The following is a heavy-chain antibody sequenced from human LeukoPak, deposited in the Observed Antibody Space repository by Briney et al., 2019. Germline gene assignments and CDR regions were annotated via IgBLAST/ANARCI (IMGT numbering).Heavy chain of an antibody. CDR3: ARDQGYYGSGSTGYFDY. V-gene: IGHV4-59*12. CDR2: IYYSGST. J-gene: IGHJ4*02. D-gene: IGHD3-10*01. Sequence: SETLSLTCTVSGGSISSYYWSWIRQPPEKGLEWIGYIYYSGSTNYNPSLKSRVTISVDTSKNQFSLKLSSVTAADTAVYYCARDQGYYGSGSTGYFDYWGQGTLVTVSS. CDR1: GGSISSYY.